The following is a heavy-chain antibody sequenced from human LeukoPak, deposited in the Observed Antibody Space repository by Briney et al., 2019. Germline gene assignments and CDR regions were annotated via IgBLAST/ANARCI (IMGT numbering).Heavy chain of an antibody. CDR1: GGTFSSYA. CDR3: AREGSSYSLGYRRRYYYMDV. J-gene: IGHJ6*03. V-gene: IGHV1-69*05. CDR2: IIPIFGTA. Sequence: ASVKVSCKASGGTFSSYAISWVRQAPGQGLEWMGGIIPIFGTANYAQKFQGRVTITTDESTSTAYMELSSLRSEDTAVYYCAREGSSYSLGYRRRYYYMDVWGKGTTVTVSS. D-gene: IGHD5-18*01.